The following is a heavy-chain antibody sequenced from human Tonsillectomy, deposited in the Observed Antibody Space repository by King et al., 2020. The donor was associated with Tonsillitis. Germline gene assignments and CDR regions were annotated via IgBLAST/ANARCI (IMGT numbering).Heavy chain of an antibody. V-gene: IGHV3-23*04. CDR3: AKSRAAGIADGDY. CDR1: GFTFSNYA. Sequence: VQLVESGGDLVQPGGSLRLSCAAAGFTFSNYAVTWVRQAPGKGLEWVSTINNRGSGTYCADSVKGRFTIARDNSKYTVDLQMNSLRAEDTAVYYCAKSRAAGIADGDYWGQGTLVTVSS. CDR2: INNRGSGT. D-gene: IGHD6-13*01. J-gene: IGHJ4*02.